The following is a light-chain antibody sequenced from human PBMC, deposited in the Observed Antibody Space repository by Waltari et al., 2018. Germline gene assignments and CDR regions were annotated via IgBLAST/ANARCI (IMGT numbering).Light chain of an antibody. Sequence: DIVMTQTTLSLPVTPGEPASISCRSSQSLLHSNGNTYLYWYLQKPGHPPRLLIYRVSNRFSGVPDRFIGSGSGTDFTLKISRVEAEDVGVYYCMQALQTPRTFGQGTKVEIK. CDR2: RVS. J-gene: IGKJ1*01. CDR1: QSLLHSNGNTY. V-gene: IGKV2-29*02. CDR3: MQALQTPRT.